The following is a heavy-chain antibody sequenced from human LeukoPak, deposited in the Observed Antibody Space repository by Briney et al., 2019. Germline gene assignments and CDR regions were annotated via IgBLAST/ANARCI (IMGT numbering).Heavy chain of an antibody. J-gene: IGHJ6*02. CDR3: ARDRYYYDSSAEPNYYYYYGMDV. D-gene: IGHD3-22*01. CDR2: ISWNSGSI. Sequence: PGGSLGLSCAASGFTFDDYAMHWVRQAPGKGLEWVSGISWNSGSIGYADSVKGRFTISRDNAKNSLYLQMNSLRAEDTAVYYCARDRYYYDSSAEPNYYYYYGMDVWGQGTTVTVSS. V-gene: IGHV3-9*01. CDR1: GFTFDDYA.